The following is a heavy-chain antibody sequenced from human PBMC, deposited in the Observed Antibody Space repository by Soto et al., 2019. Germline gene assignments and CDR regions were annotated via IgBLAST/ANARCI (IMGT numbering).Heavy chain of an antibody. Sequence: SETLSLTCTVSGGSINSNNYYWAWIRQPPGKGLAWIASIYYDGSTYYNTSLKSRVTISRDTSKNQFSLRLSSVTAADTAVYYCGKVVVAATRHTDFDSWGQGTLVTVPS. V-gene: IGHV4-39*01. J-gene: IGHJ4*02. CDR1: GGSINSNNYY. CDR2: IYYDGST. CDR3: GKVVVAATRHTDFDS. D-gene: IGHD2-15*01.